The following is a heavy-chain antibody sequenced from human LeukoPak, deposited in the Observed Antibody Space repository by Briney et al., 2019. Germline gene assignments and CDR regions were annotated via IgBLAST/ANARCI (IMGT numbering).Heavy chain of an antibody. Sequence: GGSLILSCAASGFTFSSYSMNWVRHTPGKGLQWVSYISSSGTTIYYADSVKGRFTISRDNVNNSLYLQMDSLRDEDTAIYYCARMDRGAYNSPYYFDYWGQGTLVTVSS. CDR2: ISSSGTTI. J-gene: IGHJ4*02. CDR1: GFTFSSYS. CDR3: ARMDRGAYNSPYYFDY. V-gene: IGHV3-48*02. D-gene: IGHD5-24*01.